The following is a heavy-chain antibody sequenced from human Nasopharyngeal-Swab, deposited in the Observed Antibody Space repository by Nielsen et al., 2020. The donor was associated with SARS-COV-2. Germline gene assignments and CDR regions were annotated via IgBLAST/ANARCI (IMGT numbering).Heavy chain of an antibody. CDR2: ITPKSGYT. J-gene: IGHJ4*02. V-gene: IGHV1-8*01. D-gene: IGHD6-19*01. CDR1: GFAFNTYD. CDR3: ARGGPVAFDY. Sequence: ASVKVSCKTSGFAFNTYDVNWLRQASGQGPEWMGWITPKSGYTGYAQKFQGRVTMTWNTSISTAYMDLSSLTSEDTAVYYCARGGPVAFDYWGQGSLVIVSS.